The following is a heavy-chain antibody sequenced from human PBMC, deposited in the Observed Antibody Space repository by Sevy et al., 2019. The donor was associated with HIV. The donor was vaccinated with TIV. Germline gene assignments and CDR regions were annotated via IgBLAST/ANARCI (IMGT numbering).Heavy chain of an antibody. Sequence: GGSLRLSCAASGFTFSMYAIKWVRQAPGKGLEWVALISYDGGNKYDADSVKGRFTISRDNSKNTLYLQMNSLGAEDTAVYYCARVNSFDGYYVGGDYWGQGTLVTVSS. D-gene: IGHD4-17*01. CDR2: ISYDGGNK. CDR1: GFTFSMYA. V-gene: IGHV3-30-3*01. CDR3: ARVNSFDGYYVGGDY. J-gene: IGHJ4*02.